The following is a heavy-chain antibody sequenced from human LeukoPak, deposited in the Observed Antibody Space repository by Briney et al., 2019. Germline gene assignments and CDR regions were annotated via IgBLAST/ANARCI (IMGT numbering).Heavy chain of an antibody. V-gene: IGHV3-23*01. J-gene: IGHJ5*02. CDR3: ARNWRSDT. CDR1: GFTFSTYA. CDR2: INTSGGGT. Sequence: SGGSLRLSCAASGFTFSTYALGWVRQSPGKGLEWVSVINTSGGGTYYTESVQGRSTISRDNTKDTLYLQMNSLRVEDTAVYYCARNWRSDTWGQGTLVTVSS. D-gene: IGHD3-3*01.